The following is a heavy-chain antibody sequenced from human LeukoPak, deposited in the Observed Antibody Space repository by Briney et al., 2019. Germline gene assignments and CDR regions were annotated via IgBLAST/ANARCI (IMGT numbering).Heavy chain of an antibody. CDR3: ARNGEFCLDL. V-gene: IGHV4-34*01. CDR1: GWSFSGYY. Sequence: PSETLSLTCAVYGWSFSGYYWSWIRQPPGKGLKWIGEINHSGSTNYNPSLKSRVTISVDKSKNQLSLILSSVTAADTAVYFCARNGEFCLDLWGQGTLVTVSS. CDR2: INHSGST. D-gene: IGHD2-8*01. J-gene: IGHJ5*02.